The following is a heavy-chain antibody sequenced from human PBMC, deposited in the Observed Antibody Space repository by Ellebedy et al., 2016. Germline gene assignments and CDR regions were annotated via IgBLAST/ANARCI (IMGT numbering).Heavy chain of an antibody. CDR2: IGTAGDT. CDR1: GFTFSSYD. J-gene: IGHJ6*03. V-gene: IGHV3-13*01. D-gene: IGHD1-14*01. CDR3: ARSNPGKDYMDV. Sequence: GESLKISCAASGFTFSSYDMHWVRQATGKGLEWVSAIGTAGDTYYPGSVKGRFTISRENAKNSLYLQMNSLRAGDTAVYYCARSNPGKDYMDVWGKGTTVTVSS.